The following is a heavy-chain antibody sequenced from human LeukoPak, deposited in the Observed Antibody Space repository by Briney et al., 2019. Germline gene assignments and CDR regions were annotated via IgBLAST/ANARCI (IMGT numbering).Heavy chain of an antibody. CDR2: INHSGST. D-gene: IGHD6-19*01. J-gene: IGHJ3*02. CDR3: AREGNEAMAGHEAFDI. CDR1: GGSFSGYS. Sequence: SEALSLTCAVYGGSFSGYSWSWIRQPPGKGLEWIGEINHSGSTKYNPSLKNRVTISVDTSKNQFSLKLSSVTAADTAVYYCAREGNEAMAGHEAFDIWGQGTMVTVSS. V-gene: IGHV4-34*01.